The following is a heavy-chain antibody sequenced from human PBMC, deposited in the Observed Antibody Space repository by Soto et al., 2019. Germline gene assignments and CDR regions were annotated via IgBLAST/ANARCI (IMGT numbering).Heavy chain of an antibody. J-gene: IGHJ5*02. CDR1: GFTVSSNY. CDR2: VSYDGSNK. V-gene: IGHV3-30*18. Sequence: PGGSLRLSCAASGFTVSSNYMSWVRQAPGKGLEWVAVVSYDGSNKYYADSVKGRFTISRDNSKNTLYLQMNSLRGEDTAVYYCAKGLGDAYTGSYSNNWFEPWGQGTLVTVSS. CDR3: AKGLGDAYTGSYSNNWFEP. D-gene: IGHD1-26*01.